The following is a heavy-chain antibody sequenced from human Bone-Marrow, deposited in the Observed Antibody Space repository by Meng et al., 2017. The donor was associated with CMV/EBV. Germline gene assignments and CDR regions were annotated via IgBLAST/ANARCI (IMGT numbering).Heavy chain of an antibody. D-gene: IGHD2-2*01. CDR3: AREGYCSTTTCYSQVSDY. CDR2: IRYDGSNK. CDR1: GFTFSSYG. J-gene: IGHJ4*02. V-gene: IGHV3-30*02. Sequence: GESLKISCAASGFTFSSYGMHWVRQAPGKGLEWVAFIRYDGSNKYYADSVKGRFTISRDNSKNSLYLQMNSLRAEDTAVYYCAREGYCSTTTCYSQVSDYWGQGTLVTVSS.